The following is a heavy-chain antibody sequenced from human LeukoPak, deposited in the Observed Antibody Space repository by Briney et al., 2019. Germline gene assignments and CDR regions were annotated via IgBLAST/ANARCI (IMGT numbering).Heavy chain of an antibody. V-gene: IGHV1-18*01. D-gene: IGHD5-12*01. CDR3: ARSSLGTITAGPFDY. J-gene: IGHJ4*02. CDR2: ISGYNGNT. Sequence: GASVTVSCKASGYTFSSYGIAWVRQAPGQGLEWMGWISGYNGNTNYAQKLQGRVSMTTDTSTTTAYMELRSLTSDDTALYYCARSSLGTITAGPFDYWGQGTPVTVSS. CDR1: GYTFSSYG.